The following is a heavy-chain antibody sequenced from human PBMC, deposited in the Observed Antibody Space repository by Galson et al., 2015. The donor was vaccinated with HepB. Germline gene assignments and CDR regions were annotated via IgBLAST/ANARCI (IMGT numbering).Heavy chain of an antibody. CDR1: GFTFSSYA. V-gene: IGHV3-64D*06. CDR2: ISSNGGST. CDR3: VKPIDYYDSSAFDY. J-gene: IGHJ4*02. Sequence: SLRLSCAASGFTFSSYAMHWVRQAPGKGLEYVSAISSNGGSTYYADSVKGRFTISRDNSKNTLYLQMSSLRAEDTAVYYCVKPIDYYDSSAFDYWGQGTLVTVSS. D-gene: IGHD3-22*01.